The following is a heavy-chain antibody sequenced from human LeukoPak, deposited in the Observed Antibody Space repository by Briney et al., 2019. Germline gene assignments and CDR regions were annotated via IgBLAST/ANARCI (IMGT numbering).Heavy chain of an antibody. D-gene: IGHD6-6*01. CDR1: GFTFSSYG. J-gene: IGHJ3*02. CDR3: ARVPPPYSSSSQDAFDI. V-gene: IGHV3-23*01. CDR2: ISGSGGST. Sequence: PGGSLRLSCAASGFTFSSYGMSWVRQAPGKGLEWVSAISGSGGSTYYADSVKGRFTISRDNSKNTLYLQMNSLRAEDTAVYYCARVPPPYSSSSQDAFDIWGQGTMVTVSS.